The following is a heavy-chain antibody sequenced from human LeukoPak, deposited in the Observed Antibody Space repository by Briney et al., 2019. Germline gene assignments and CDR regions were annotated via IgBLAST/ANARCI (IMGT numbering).Heavy chain of an antibody. V-gene: IGHV4-59*01. J-gene: IGHJ6*02. CDR1: GGSISSYY. CDR2: IYYSGST. Sequence: SETLSLTCTVSGGSISSYYWSWIRQPPGKGLEWIGYIYYSGSTNYNPSLKSRVTISVDTSKNQFSLKLSSVTAADTAVYYCARDLYVAYYYYGMDVWGQGTTVTVSS. D-gene: IGHD5/OR15-5a*01. CDR3: ARDLYVAYYYYGMDV.